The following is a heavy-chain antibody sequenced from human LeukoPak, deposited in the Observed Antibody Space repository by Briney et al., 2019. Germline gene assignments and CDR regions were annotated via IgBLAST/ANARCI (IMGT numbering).Heavy chain of an antibody. CDR2: INPSGGST. D-gene: IGHD3-22*01. CDR3: ARPVQDSSGYMYYFDY. Sequence: ASVKVSCKASGYTFTGYYMHWVRQAPGQGLEWMGIINPSGGSTSYAQKFQGRVTMTRDTSTSTVYMELSSLRSEDTAVYYCARPVQDSSGYMYYFDYWGQGTLVTVSS. J-gene: IGHJ4*02. CDR1: GYTFTGYY. V-gene: IGHV1-46*01.